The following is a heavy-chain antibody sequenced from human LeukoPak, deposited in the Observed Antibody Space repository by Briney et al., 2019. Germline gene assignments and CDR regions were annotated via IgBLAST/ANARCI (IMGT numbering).Heavy chain of an antibody. CDR1: GGTFSSYA. CDR2: IIPIFGTA. CDR3: AREVEEYCSGGSCYGAHY. J-gene: IGHJ4*02. V-gene: IGHV1-69*13. Sequence: GASVKVSCKASGGTFSSYAISWVRQAPGQGLEWMGGIIPIFGTANYAQKFHGRVTISADESTSTAYMELSSLRSEDTAVYYCAREVEEYCSGGSCYGAHYWGKGTLVTVSS. D-gene: IGHD2-15*01.